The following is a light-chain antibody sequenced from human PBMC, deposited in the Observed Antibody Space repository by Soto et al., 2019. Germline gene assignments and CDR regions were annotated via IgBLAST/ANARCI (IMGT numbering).Light chain of an antibody. J-gene: IGKJ4*01. CDR1: QSISSY. CDR2: AAS. CDR3: QQSYSTPLT. V-gene: IGKV1-39*01. Sequence: DIQMTQSPSSLSASVGDRVTITCRASQSISSYLNWYQQKPGKAPKLLIYAASSLQSGVPSRFSGSGSGTDFTLTISSLQPEDFATYYCQQSYSTPLTFDGGNKVEIK.